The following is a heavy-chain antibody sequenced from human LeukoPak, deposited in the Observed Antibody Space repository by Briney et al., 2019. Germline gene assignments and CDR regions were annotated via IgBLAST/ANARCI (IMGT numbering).Heavy chain of an antibody. CDR1: GFTFSSYG. D-gene: IGHD3-10*01. CDR2: ISYDGSNK. J-gene: IGHJ6*04. CDR3: AKDVAKLLWFGEMTYGMDV. V-gene: IGHV3-30*18. Sequence: GRSLRLSCAASGFTFSSYGMHWVRQAPGKGLEWVAVISYDGSNKYYADSVKGRFTISRDNSKNTLYLQMNSLRAEDTAVYYCAKDVAKLLWFGEMTYGMDVWGKGTTVTVSS.